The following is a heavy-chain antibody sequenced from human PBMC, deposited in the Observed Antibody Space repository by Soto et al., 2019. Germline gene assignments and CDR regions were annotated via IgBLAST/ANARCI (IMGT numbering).Heavy chain of an antibody. D-gene: IGHD3-3*01. CDR2: ISSSSSYI. Sequence: EVQLVESGGGLVKPGGSLRLSCAASGFTFSSYSMNWVRQAPGKGLEWVSSISSSSSYIYYADSVKGRFTISRDNAKNSLYLQMNSLRAEDTAVYYCARGSGXXXXXXXXXYGMDVWGQGTTVTVSS. CDR3: ARGSGXXXXXXXXXYGMDV. CDR1: GFTFSSYS. V-gene: IGHV3-21*01. J-gene: IGHJ6*02.